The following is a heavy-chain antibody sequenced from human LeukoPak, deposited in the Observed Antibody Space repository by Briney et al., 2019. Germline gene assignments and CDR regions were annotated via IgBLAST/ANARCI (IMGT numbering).Heavy chain of an antibody. Sequence: PGGSLRLSCAASGFTFNSYWMSWVRQAPGKGLEWVANIDPDGSEKQYGDSVKGRFTTSRDNAKNSLYLQMNSLRAEDTAIHYCARIYYFGDNNWRYFDNWGQGTLVTVSS. J-gene: IGHJ4*02. D-gene: IGHD3-10*01. CDR3: ARIYYFGDNNWRYFDN. CDR1: GFTFNSYW. V-gene: IGHV3-7*01. CDR2: IDPDGSEK.